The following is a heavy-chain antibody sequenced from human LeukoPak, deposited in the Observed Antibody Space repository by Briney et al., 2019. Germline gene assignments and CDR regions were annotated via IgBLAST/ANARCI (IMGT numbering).Heavy chain of an antibody. CDR1: GFTFSNFG. Sequence: GGSLRLSCAASGFTFSNFGMHWVRQAPGKGLEWVAVISYDGSNKYYADSVKGRFTISRDNSKNTLYLQMNSLRAEDTAVYYCAGKDYYFDYWGQGTLVTVSS. J-gene: IGHJ4*02. CDR2: ISYDGSNK. D-gene: IGHD3/OR15-3a*01. CDR3: AGKDYYFDY. V-gene: IGHV3-30*03.